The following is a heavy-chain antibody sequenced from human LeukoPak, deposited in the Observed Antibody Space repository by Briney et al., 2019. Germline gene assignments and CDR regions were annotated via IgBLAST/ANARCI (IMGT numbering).Heavy chain of an antibody. CDR1: GFTFSNYG. J-gene: IGHJ4*02. CDR3: AKGGFGRPFDY. Sequence: GSLRLSCGASGFTFSNYGLSWVRQAPGRGLEWVSGISGGAVSTNYADSVKGRFTISRDNSKNTLYLQMDSLRAEDTAVYYCAKGGFGRPFDYWGQGTLVTVSS. D-gene: IGHD3-10*01. CDR2: ISGGAVST. V-gene: IGHV3-23*01.